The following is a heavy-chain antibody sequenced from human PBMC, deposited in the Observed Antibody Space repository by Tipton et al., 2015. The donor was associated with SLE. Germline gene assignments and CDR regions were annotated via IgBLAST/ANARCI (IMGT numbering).Heavy chain of an antibody. CDR1: GNSIYNGFY. CDR2: IYRSGTA. D-gene: IGHD3-3*01. CDR3: ARDPYDSWSDYQATFDY. Sequence: TLSLTCSVSGNSIYNGFYWGWIRQSPGKGLEWIGSIYRSGTAYYNPSLKSRVTMSVDTSKNQFSLKLTSVTAADTAVYYCARDPYDSWSDYQATFDYGGQGPLATVS. J-gene: IGHJ4*02. V-gene: IGHV4-38-2*02.